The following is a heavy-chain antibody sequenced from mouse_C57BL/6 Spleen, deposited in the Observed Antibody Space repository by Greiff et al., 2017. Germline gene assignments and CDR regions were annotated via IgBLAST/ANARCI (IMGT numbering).Heavy chain of an antibody. CDR1: GFTFSNYW. Sequence: EVKLMESGGGLVQPGGSMKLSCVASGFTFSNYWMNWVRQSPEKGLEWVAQIRLKSDNYATHYAESVKGRFTISRDDSKSSVYLQMNNLRAEDTGIYYCEGYYGNSAGFDYWGQGTTLTVSS. CDR3: EGYYGNSAGFDY. D-gene: IGHD2-1*01. J-gene: IGHJ2*01. CDR2: IRLKSDNYAT. V-gene: IGHV6-3*01.